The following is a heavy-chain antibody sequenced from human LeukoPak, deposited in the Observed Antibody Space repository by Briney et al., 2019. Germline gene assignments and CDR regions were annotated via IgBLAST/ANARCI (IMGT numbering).Heavy chain of an antibody. D-gene: IGHD3-22*01. CDR2: ISYDGSNE. CDR1: GFTFSSYV. CDR3: ARDDSSGYSLDY. Sequence: GGSLRLSCAASGFTFSSYVMHWVRQAPGKGLEWVAIISYDGSNEYYADSVKGRFTISRDNSKNTLYLQMNSLRAEDTAVYYCARDDSSGYSLDYWGQGTLVTVSS. V-gene: IGHV3-30*04. J-gene: IGHJ4*02.